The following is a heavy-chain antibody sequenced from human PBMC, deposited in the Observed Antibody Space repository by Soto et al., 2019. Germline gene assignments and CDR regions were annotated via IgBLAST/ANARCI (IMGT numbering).Heavy chain of an antibody. V-gene: IGHV3-23*01. Sequence: EVQLLEPGGGLVQPGGSLRLSCAASGFTFSSYAMSWVRKAPGKGLEWVSAIGVSGDTTYYADSVKGRFTISRDNSKNTLYLQMGSLRAEETAVYYCARVASDYINSVDHWGQGILVTVSS. J-gene: IGHJ4*02. CDR3: ARVASDYINSVDH. CDR1: GFTFSSYA. D-gene: IGHD4-4*01. CDR2: IGVSGDTT.